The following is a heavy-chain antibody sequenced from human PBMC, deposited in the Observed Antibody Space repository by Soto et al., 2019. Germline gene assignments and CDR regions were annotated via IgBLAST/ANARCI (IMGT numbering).Heavy chain of an antibody. D-gene: IGHD6-19*01. J-gene: IGHJ4*02. V-gene: IGHV1-69*08. CDR1: GGTFSSYT. CDR3: AREGWDSSGWSY. CDR2: ITPILGIA. Sequence: QVQLVQSGAEVKKPGSSVKVSCKASGGTFSSYTISWVRQAPGQGLEWMGRITPILGIANYAQKFQGRVTITADKSTSTAYTELSSLRSEDTAVYYCAREGWDSSGWSYWGQGTLVTVSS.